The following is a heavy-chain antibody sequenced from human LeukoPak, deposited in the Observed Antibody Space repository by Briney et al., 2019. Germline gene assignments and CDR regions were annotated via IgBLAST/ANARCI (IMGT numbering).Heavy chain of an antibody. CDR3: ARMTTVTTAAYYYFMDV. CDR1: AFTFSTYS. CDR2: IRSNSRTI. D-gene: IGHD4-11*01. Sequence: PGGSLRLSCAASAFTFSTYSINWVRQAPGKGLGVGSYIRSNSRTIYNAASVKGRFTISRDNAKDSLYLQMNSLRVEDTAVYYCARMTTVTTAAYYYFMDVWGKGTTVTVSS. V-gene: IGHV3-48*01. J-gene: IGHJ6*03.